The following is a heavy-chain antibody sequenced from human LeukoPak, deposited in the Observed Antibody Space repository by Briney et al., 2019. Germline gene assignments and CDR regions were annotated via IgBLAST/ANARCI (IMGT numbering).Heavy chain of an antibody. CDR3: TRDHFGCYLA. Sequence: ASVTVSCKTSGYTFTDHDMHWVRQAPGQGLEWLGRISTSTGGTTYSQSFQGRVTMTRDTSISTGYMELSRLKSDDTAVYYCTRDHFGCYLAWGQGTLVTVSS. D-gene: IGHD1-26*01. CDR1: GYTFTDHD. J-gene: IGHJ4*02. V-gene: IGHV1-2*06. CDR2: ISTSTGGT.